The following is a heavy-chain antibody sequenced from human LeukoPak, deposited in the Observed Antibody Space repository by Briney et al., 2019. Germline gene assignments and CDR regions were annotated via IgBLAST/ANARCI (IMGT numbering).Heavy chain of an antibody. V-gene: IGHV3-30*18. CDR2: ISYDGSNE. Sequence: PGGSLRLSCAASGFTFSSYGMHWVRQAPGKGLEWVAVISYDGSNEYYADSVKGRFTISRDNSKNTLYLQMNSLRAEDTAVYYCAKDLRATYYDFWSGYYPDYYFDYWGQGTLVTVSS. D-gene: IGHD3-3*01. CDR3: AKDLRATYYDFWSGYYPDYYFDY. J-gene: IGHJ4*02. CDR1: GFTFSSYG.